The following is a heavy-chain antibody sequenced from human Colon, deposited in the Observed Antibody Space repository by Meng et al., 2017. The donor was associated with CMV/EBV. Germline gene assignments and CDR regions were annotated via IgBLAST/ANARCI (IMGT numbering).Heavy chain of an antibody. D-gene: IGHD3-10*01. V-gene: IGHV3-23*01. CDR1: EFTFSNYA. CDR3: VRGRGRGYGMDV. J-gene: IGHJ6*02. Sequence: GESLKISCAASEFTFSNYAMTWVRQAPGRGLEGVSSISDSGDRTYYVDSVRGRFTISRDNSKNTLYLQMNSLRAEDTAIYYCVRGRGRGYGMDVWGQGTTVTVSS. CDR2: ISDSGDRT.